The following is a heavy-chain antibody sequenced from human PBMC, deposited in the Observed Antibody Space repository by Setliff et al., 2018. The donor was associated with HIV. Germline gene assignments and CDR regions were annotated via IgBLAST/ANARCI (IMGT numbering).Heavy chain of an antibody. J-gene: IGHJ3*01. CDR3: ARDPYDSRALDSSAYGAFDF. CDR1: GFTFSSYW. D-gene: IGHD3-22*01. V-gene: IGHV3-7*03. CDR2: INQDGSAR. Sequence: PGGSLRLSCAASGFTFSSYWMSWVRQAPGKGLEWVANINQDGSARVYVDSVKGRFTISRDNAKNSLYLQMDNLGAEDTALYYCARDPYDSRALDSSAYGAFDFWGQGTMVTVS.